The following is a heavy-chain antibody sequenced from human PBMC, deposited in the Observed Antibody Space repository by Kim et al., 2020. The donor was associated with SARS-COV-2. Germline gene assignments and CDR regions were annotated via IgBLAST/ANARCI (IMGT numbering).Heavy chain of an antibody. CDR1: GFTFSSYW. V-gene: IGHV3-74*01. CDR3: AREYYYGSGSNWGRYYYYGMDV. CDR2: INSDGSST. J-gene: IGHJ6*02. Sequence: GGSLRLSCAASGFTFSSYWMHWVRQAPGKGLVWVSRINSDGSSTSYADSVKGRFTISRDNAKNTLYLQMNSLRAEDTAVYYCAREYYYGSGSNWGRYYYYGMDVWGQGNKVTVSS. D-gene: IGHD3-10*01.